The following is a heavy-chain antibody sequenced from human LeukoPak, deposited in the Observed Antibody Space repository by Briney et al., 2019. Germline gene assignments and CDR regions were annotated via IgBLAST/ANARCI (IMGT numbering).Heavy chain of an antibody. V-gene: IGHV3-7*01. D-gene: IGHD1-7*01. CDR2: IKQDGSEK. Sequence: GGSLRLSCAASGFTFSSYWMSWVRQAPGKGLEWVANIKQDGSEKYYADSVKGRFTISRDNSKNTLYLQMNSLRAEDTAVYYCAKAGITGTNQDYWGQGTLVTVSS. J-gene: IGHJ4*02. CDR1: GFTFSSYW. CDR3: AKAGITGTNQDY.